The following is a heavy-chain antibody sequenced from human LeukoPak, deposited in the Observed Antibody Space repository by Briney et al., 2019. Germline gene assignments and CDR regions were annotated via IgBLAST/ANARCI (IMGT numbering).Heavy chain of an antibody. V-gene: IGHV3-48*01. J-gene: IGHJ4*02. Sequence: GGSLRLSCAASGLSFSGYYMDWVRQAPGKGLEWVSYITSSSSPIYYADSVKGRFTISRDNAKNSLYLQMNSLRAEDTAVYYCARDNAGYDYWGQGTLVTVSS. CDR1: GLSFSGYY. CDR3: ARDNAGYDY. D-gene: IGHD5-12*01. CDR2: ITSSSSPI.